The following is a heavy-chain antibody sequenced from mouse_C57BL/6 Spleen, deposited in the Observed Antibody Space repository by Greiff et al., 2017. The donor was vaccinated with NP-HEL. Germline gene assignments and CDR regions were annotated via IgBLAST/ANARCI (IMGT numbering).Heavy chain of an antibody. CDR3: AGGGGRGCAY. J-gene: IGHJ3*01. Sequence: QVQLQQPGAELVMPGASVKLSCKASGYTFTSYWMHWVKQRPGQGLEWIGEIDPSDSYTNYNQKFKGKSTLTVDKSTSTADMQLSCLTSDASAVYYCAGGGGRGCAYWGQGTLGTVSA. V-gene: IGHV1-69*01. CDR1: GYTFTSYW. CDR2: IDPSDSYT.